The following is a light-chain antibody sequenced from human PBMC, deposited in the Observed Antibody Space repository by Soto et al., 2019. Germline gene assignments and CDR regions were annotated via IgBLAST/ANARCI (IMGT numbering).Light chain of an antibody. CDR2: EVG. V-gene: IGLV2-14*01. J-gene: IGLJ1*01. CDR3: CSYASGSIYV. CDR1: SSDVGAFNY. Sequence: QSALTQPASVSGSPGQSITISCTGTSSDVGAFNYVSWYLQYPGKAPKLMIYEVGNRPSGVSNRFSGSKSGNKASLTISGLQAEDEADYYCCSYASGSIYVFGTGTKVTVL.